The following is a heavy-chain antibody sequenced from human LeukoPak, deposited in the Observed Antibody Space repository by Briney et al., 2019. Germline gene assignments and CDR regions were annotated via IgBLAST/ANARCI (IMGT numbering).Heavy chain of an antibody. D-gene: IGHD6-13*01. V-gene: IGHV4-31*03. Sequence: PSETLSLTCTVSGGSISSGGYYWSWIRQHPGKGLECIGYISYSGSTYYNPSLTSRVTISVDTSKNQFSLKLSSVTAADTAVYYCAKHGSSWFFDYWGQGTLVTVSS. CDR1: GGSISSGGYY. J-gene: IGHJ4*02. CDR3: AKHGSSWFFDY. CDR2: ISYSGST.